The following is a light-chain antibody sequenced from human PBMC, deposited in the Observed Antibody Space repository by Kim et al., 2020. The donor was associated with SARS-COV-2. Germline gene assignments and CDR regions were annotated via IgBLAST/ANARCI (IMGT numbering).Light chain of an antibody. J-gene: IGKJ1*01. Sequence: EIVMTQSPATLSVSPGERATLSCRASQSVSSNLAWYQQKPGQAPRLLIYGASTRATGIPARFSGSGSGTEFTLTISSPQSEDFAVYYCQQYNKGRTFGQGTKVDIK. CDR1: QSVSSN. CDR2: GAS. CDR3: QQYNKGRT. V-gene: IGKV3-15*01.